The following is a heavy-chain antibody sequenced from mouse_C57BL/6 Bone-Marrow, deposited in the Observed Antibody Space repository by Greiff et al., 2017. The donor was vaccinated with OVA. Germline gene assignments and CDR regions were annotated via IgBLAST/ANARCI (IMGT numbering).Heavy chain of an antibody. J-gene: IGHJ3*01. CDR2: INPSSGYT. Sequence: QVQLQQSGAELARPGASVKMSCKASGYTFTSYSMHWVKQRPGQGLEWIGYINPSSGYTKYNQKFKGKATLTADKSSSTAYMQLSSLTSEDAAFYYCTREDGDWLAYWGQGTLVTVSA. CDR3: TREDGDWLAY. D-gene: IGHD2-13*01. CDR1: GYTFTSYS. V-gene: IGHV1-4*01.